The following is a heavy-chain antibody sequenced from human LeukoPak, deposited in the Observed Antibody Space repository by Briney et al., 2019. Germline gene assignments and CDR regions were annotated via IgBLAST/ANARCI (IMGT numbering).Heavy chain of an antibody. CDR3: ARSFSNTVRGVGDS. D-gene: IGHD3-10*01. Sequence: GGSLRLSCAASGFTFSNYWMNWVRQVPGKGLKWVSRMSGDGSSTNYADSVKGRFTISRDNAKNTLYLQMNSLRVEDTALYYCARSFSNTVRGVGDSWGQGTLVTVSS. CDR1: GFTFSNYW. J-gene: IGHJ4*02. V-gene: IGHV3-74*01. CDR2: MSGDGSST.